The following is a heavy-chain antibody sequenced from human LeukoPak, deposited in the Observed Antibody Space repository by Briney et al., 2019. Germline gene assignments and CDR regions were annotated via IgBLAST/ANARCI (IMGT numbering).Heavy chain of an antibody. Sequence: NLGESLKISCKGSGYSFTSYWIGWVRQMPGKGLEWMGIIYPGDSDTRYSPSFQGQVAISADKSISTAYLQWSSLKASDTAMYYCARQFGVPNLPPCAFDLWGQGTKVTVSS. D-gene: IGHD2-8*01. CDR3: ARQFGVPNLPPCAFDL. V-gene: IGHV5-51*01. J-gene: IGHJ3*01. CDR2: IYPGDSDT. CDR1: GYSFTSYW.